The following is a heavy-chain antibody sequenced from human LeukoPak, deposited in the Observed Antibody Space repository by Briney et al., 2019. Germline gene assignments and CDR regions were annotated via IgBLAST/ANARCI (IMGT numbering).Heavy chain of an antibody. D-gene: IGHD1-14*01. CDR1: GFTFSSYG. V-gene: IGHV3-30*03. CDR3: ARVSPPGSYFDY. Sequence: GGSLRLSCAASGFTFSSYGMHWVRQAPGKGLEWVAVISYDGSNKYYAGSVKGRFTISRDNSKNTLYLQMNSLRAEDTAVYYCARVSPPGSYFDYWGQGTLVTVSS. CDR2: ISYDGSNK. J-gene: IGHJ4*02.